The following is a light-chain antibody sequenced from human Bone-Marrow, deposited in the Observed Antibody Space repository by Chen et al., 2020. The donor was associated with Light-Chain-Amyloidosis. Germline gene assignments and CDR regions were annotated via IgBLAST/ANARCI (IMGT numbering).Light chain of an antibody. Sequence: SYELTQPPSVSVSPGQTARITCSGDDLPTKYAYWYQHKPGQAPVLVIHRDTERPSGISERFSGSSSGNTATLTISGVQAEDEADYHCQSADSSGTYEVIFGGGTKLTVL. V-gene: IGLV3-25*03. CDR3: QSADSSGTYEVI. CDR1: DLPTKY. CDR2: RDT. J-gene: IGLJ2*01.